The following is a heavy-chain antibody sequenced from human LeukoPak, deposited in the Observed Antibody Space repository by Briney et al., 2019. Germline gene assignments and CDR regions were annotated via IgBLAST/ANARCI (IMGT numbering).Heavy chain of an antibody. CDR3: AREYRTQRELGPLDP. CDR1: GFTFSSYA. V-gene: IGHV4-34*01. J-gene: IGHJ5*02. CDR2: INHSGST. D-gene: IGHD1-26*01. Sequence: GSLRLSCAASGFTFSSYAMSWVREPPGKGLEWIGEINHSGSTNYNPPLKSRVTISLDTSKHQFSLKLSSVADADTAVYYCAREYRTQRELGPLDPWGQGNLVTVSS.